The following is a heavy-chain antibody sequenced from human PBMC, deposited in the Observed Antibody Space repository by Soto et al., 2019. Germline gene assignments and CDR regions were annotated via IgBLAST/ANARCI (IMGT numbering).Heavy chain of an antibody. CDR1: GFTFSSYS. Sequence: GGSLRLSCAASGFTFSSYSMNWVRQAPGKGLEWVSSISSSSSYIYYADSVKGRFTISRDNAKNSLYLQMNSLRAEDTAVYYCARTVGLMVYAIDHFDYWGQGTLVTVSS. D-gene: IGHD2-8*01. V-gene: IGHV3-21*01. CDR2: ISSSSSYI. J-gene: IGHJ4*02. CDR3: ARTVGLMVYAIDHFDY.